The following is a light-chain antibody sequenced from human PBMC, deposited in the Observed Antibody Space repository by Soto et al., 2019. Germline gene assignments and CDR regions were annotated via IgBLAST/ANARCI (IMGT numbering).Light chain of an antibody. CDR3: QQYYNTPLT. V-gene: IGKV4-1*01. CDR1: QSVLYSSNNKNY. CDR2: WAS. J-gene: IGKJ4*01. Sequence: PDSLAVSLGERATINCKSSQSVLYSSNNKNYLAWYQQKPRQPPKLLIYWASTRESGVPDRFSGSGSGTDFTLTISSLQAEDVAVYYCQQYYNTPLTFGGGTRWIS.